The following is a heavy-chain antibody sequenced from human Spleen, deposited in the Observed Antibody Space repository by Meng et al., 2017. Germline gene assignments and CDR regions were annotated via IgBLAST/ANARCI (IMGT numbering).Heavy chain of an antibody. V-gene: IGHV3-7*01. J-gene: IGHJ4*02. CDR1: GFTFSNHY. CDR3: ARAQNIVATGGKYYFDY. D-gene: IGHD5-12*01. CDR2: IKQDGSWR. Sequence: GESLKISCAASGFTFSNHYMTWVRQAPGKGLEWVGHIKQDGSWRYYVDSVKGRFTISRDNAKNSLYLQMNSLRAEDTAVYYCARAQNIVATGGKYYFDYWGQGTLVTVSS.